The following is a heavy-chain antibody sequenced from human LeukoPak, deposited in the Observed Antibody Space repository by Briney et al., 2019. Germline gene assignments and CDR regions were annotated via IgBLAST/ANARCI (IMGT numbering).Heavy chain of an antibody. CDR1: GGSISSHY. D-gene: IGHD2-2*01. V-gene: IGHV4-59*11. J-gene: IGHJ4*02. CDR2: IYYSGST. CDR3: ARVRAFCSSTSCYSGRSAGDPSYFDY. Sequence: SETLSLTCTVSGGSISSHYWNWIRQPPGKGLEWIGYIYYSGSTNYNPSLKSRVTISVDTSKNQFSLKLSSVTAADTAVYYCARVRAFCSSTSCYSGRSAGDPSYFDYWGQGTLVTVSS.